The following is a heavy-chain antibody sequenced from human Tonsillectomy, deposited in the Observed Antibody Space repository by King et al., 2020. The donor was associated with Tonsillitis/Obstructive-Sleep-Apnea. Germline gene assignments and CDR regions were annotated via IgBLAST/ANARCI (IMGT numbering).Heavy chain of an antibody. CDR2: ISYDGSKI. CDR1: GFTSTSYG. Sequence: VQLVELGGGVVQPGRSLRLSCVVSGFTSTSYGIHWVRQAPGKGLEWVASISYDGSKIYYGDSVKGRFSISRDNSKNTLHLQMNSLRGDDTAMYYCARESASSSWTAFEYWGQGTLVTVS. CDR3: ARESASSSWTAFEY. J-gene: IGHJ4*02. V-gene: IGHV3-30*01. D-gene: IGHD6-13*01.